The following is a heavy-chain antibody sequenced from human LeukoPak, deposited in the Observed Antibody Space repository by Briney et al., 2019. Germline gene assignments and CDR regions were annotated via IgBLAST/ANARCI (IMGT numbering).Heavy chain of an antibody. Sequence: SVKVSCKASGGTFSSYAISWVRQAPGQGLEWMGRITPIFGTANYAQKFQGRVTITTDESTSTAYMELSSLRSEDTAVYYCARGQDYYDSSALQHWGQGTLVTVSS. D-gene: IGHD3-22*01. CDR1: GGTFSSYA. CDR3: ARGQDYYDSSALQH. J-gene: IGHJ1*01. V-gene: IGHV1-69*05. CDR2: ITPIFGTA.